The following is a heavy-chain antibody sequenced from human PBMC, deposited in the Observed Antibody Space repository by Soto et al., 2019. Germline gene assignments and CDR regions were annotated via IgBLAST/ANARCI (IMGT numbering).Heavy chain of an antibody. J-gene: IGHJ4*02. CDR1: GGSFSGYY. D-gene: IGHD3-22*01. CDR2: INNSGST. CDR3: ARNYYDGSGYFY. V-gene: IGHV4-34*01. Sequence: SETLSLTCAVYGGSFSGYYWSWIRQPPGKGLEWIGEINNSGSTHSNPSLKSRVTISVDTSKNHFSLKLSSVTAADTAMYYCARNYYDGSGYFYWGQGTLVTVSS.